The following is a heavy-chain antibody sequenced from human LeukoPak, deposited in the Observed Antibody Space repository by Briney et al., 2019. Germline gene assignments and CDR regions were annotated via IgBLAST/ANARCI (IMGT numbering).Heavy chain of an antibody. CDR1: GFTFSSYS. D-gene: IGHD3-10*01. J-gene: IGHJ4*02. CDR3: AREGDYYGSGSYYLLYYFDY. V-gene: IGHV3-21*01. Sequence: GGSLRLSCAASGFTFSSYSMNWVRQAPGKGLEWVSSISSSSSYIYYADSVKGRFTISRDNAKNSLYLQMNSLRAEDTAVYYCAREGDYYGSGSYYLLYYFDYWGQGTLVTVSS. CDR2: ISSSSSYI.